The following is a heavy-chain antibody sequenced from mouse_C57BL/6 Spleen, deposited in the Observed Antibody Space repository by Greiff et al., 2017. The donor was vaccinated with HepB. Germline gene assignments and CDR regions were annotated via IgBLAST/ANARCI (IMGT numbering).Heavy chain of an antibody. V-gene: IGHV1-82*01. Sequence: VQLVESGPELVKPGASVKISCKASGYAFSSSWMNWVKQRPGKGLEWIGRIYPGDGDTNYNGKFKGKATLTADTSSSTAYMQLSSLTSEDSAVYFCARTYYDYAYYFDYWGQGTTLTVSS. CDR3: ARTYYDYAYYFDY. CDR2: IYPGDGDT. D-gene: IGHD2-4*01. CDR1: GYAFSSSW. J-gene: IGHJ2*01.